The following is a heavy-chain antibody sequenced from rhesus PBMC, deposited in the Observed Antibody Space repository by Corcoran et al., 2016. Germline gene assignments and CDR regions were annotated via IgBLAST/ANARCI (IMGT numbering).Heavy chain of an antibody. Sequence: QVQLQESGPGLVKPSETLSLTCAVSGYSISSGYYWGWIRQPQGKGLEYIGYISVISGSTYYNPSLKSRVTISKYTSKNQFSLKLSSVTAADTAVYYCARRYSSWSTAYFDYCGQGVLVTVSS. CDR1: GYSISSGYY. J-gene: IGHJ4*01. D-gene: IGHD6-13*01. CDR3: ARRYSSWSTAYFDY. V-gene: IGHV4-99*01. CDR2: ISVISGST.